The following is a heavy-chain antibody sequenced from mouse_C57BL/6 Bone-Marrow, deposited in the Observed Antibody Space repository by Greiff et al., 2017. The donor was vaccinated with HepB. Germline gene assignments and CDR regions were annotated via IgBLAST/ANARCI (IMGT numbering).Heavy chain of an antibody. CDR3: AIITTVDY. Sequence: VKLMESGAELARPGASVKLSCKASGYTFTSYGISWVKQRTGQGLEWIGEIYPRSGNTYYNEKFKGKATLTADKSSSTAYMELRSLTSEDSAVYFWAIITTVDYWGQGTTLTVSS. D-gene: IGHD1-1*01. CDR1: GYTFTSYG. V-gene: IGHV1-81*01. CDR2: IYPRSGNT. J-gene: IGHJ2*01.